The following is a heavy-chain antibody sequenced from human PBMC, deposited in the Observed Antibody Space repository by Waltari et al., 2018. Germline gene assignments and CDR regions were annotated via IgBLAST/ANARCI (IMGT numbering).Heavy chain of an antibody. CDR3: ARGVTTVEC. CDR1: GFTFSTSW. CDR2: IKKDGGEK. D-gene: IGHD2-21*02. V-gene: IGHV3-7*04. J-gene: IGHJ4*02. Sequence: EVQLVESGGGLVQPGGSLRLSCSGSGFTFSTSWMSWVRQAPGKGLEWVDSIKKDGGEKYYVDSMKGRFTISRDNDNNSLFLQMDSLRVEDTAVYYCARGVTTVECWGQGALVTVSS.